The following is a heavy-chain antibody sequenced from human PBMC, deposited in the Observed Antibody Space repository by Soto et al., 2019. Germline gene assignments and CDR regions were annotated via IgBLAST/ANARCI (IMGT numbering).Heavy chain of an antibody. D-gene: IGHD3-10*01. CDR3: ACRAGYGSGSSPYYYGMDF. CDR2: ITAGGHTT. J-gene: IGHJ6*02. Sequence: GGSLRLSCAASGFTFSGYAMNWVRQAPEKGLQWVSTITAGGHTTFYADSVKGRFTISRDSSKNTLYLQMNSLRAEDTAVYYCACRAGYGSGSSPYYYGMDFWGQGTTVTVSS. CDR1: GFTFSGYA. V-gene: IGHV3-23*01.